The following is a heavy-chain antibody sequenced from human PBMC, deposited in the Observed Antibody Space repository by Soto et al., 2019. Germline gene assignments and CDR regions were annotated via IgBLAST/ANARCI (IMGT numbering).Heavy chain of an antibody. CDR2: ISAYNGNT. V-gene: IGHV1-18*01. Sequence: ASVKVSCKASGYTFTSYGISWVRQAPVQGLEWMGWISAYNGNTNYAQKLQGRVTMTTDTSTSTAYMELRSLRSDDTAVYYCAISYYYDSSGYSYYFDYWGQGTLVTVSS. CDR3: AISYYYDSSGYSYYFDY. D-gene: IGHD3-22*01. CDR1: GYTFTSYG. J-gene: IGHJ4*02.